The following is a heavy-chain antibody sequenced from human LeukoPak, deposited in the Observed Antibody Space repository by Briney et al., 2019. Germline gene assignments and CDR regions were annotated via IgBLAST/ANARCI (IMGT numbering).Heavy chain of an antibody. CDR1: GGSISSGSYY. J-gene: IGHJ4*02. V-gene: IGHV4-61*02. Sequence: SQTLSLTCTVSGGSISSGSYYWSWIRQPAGKGLEWIGRIYTSGSTNYNPSLKSRVTISVDTSKNQFSLKLSSVTAADTAIYYCARDGRAGSLFAYWGQGTLVTVSS. CDR3: ARDGRAGSLFAY. D-gene: IGHD6-19*01. CDR2: IYTSGST.